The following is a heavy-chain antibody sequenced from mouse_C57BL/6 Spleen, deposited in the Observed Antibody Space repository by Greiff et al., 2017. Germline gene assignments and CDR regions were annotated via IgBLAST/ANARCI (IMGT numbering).Heavy chain of an antibody. D-gene: IGHD2-4*01. CDR2: ISDGGSYT. J-gene: IGHJ4*01. Sequence: EVKLQESGGGLVKPGGSLKLSCAASGFTFSSYAMSWVRQTPEKRLEWVATISDGGSYTYYPDNVKGRFTISRDNAKNNMYLQMNHLKSEDTAMYYCARGRGLRYAMDYWGQGTSVTVSS. V-gene: IGHV5-4*03. CDR3: ARGRGLRYAMDY. CDR1: GFTFSSYA.